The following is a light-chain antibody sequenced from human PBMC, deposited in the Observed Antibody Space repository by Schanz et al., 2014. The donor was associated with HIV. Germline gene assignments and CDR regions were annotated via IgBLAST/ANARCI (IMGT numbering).Light chain of an antibody. CDR3: TSYTSSSTRV. CDR1: SSDIGGYNY. V-gene: IGLV2-14*01. CDR2: DVS. J-gene: IGLJ1*01. Sequence: QSALTQPASVSGSPGQSITISCTGTSSDIGGYNYVSWYQQHPGKVPKIMIYDVSSRPSGVSNRFSGSKSANTAFLTISGHTGEDEDDYYCTSYTSSSTRVFGTGTKLTVL.